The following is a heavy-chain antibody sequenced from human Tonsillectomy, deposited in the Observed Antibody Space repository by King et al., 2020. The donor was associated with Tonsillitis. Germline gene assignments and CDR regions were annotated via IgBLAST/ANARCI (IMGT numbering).Heavy chain of an antibody. J-gene: IGHJ4*02. Sequence: VQLVESGGGLVQPGGSLRLSCAASGFTFSNYWMNWVRQAPGKGLVWVSRINGDGSSTSHADSVKGRFTISRDNAKNTLYLQMNSLRAEDTAGYYCAREKTYSSTWGYWGQGTLVTVSS. V-gene: IGHV3-74*01. CDR1: GFTFSNYW. CDR3: AREKTYSSTWGY. CDR2: INGDGSST. D-gene: IGHD6-13*01.